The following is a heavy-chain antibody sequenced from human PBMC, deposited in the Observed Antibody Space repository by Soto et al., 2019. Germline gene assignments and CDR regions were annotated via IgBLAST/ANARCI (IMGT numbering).Heavy chain of an antibody. V-gene: IGHV3-23*01. CDR2: ISGSGVST. D-gene: IGHD2-2*01. CDR3: AKFYCISTMCQAPAAKSTGGFEI. Sequence: EPQLLESGGGLGHPGGSLRLSCAASGFTFSSYVMSWVRQAPGKGLEWVAAISGSGVSTYYADSVRGRSTISRDNSKKTGDLQMNSLRAEDTAVYYCAKFYCISTMCQAPAAKSTGGFEIWGQGTLVTVSS. CDR1: GFTFSSYV. J-gene: IGHJ3*02.